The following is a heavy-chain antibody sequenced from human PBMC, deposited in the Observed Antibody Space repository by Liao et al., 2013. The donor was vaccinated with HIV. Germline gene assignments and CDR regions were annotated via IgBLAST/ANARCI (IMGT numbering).Heavy chain of an antibody. CDR3: ARSSGSDYADPFDI. D-gene: IGHD1-26*01. CDR1: GDSISSGRHY. Sequence: QVQLQESGPGLVKPSQTLFLTCSVSVSGDSISSGRHYWSWIRQSAGKGLEWIGRIYSSWSTDYNPSLKSRVTISIDTSKKQFSLKLSSVTALDTAVYYCARSSGSDYADPFDIWGQGTMVTVSS. CDR2: IYSSWST. V-gene: IGHV4-61*02. J-gene: IGHJ3*02.